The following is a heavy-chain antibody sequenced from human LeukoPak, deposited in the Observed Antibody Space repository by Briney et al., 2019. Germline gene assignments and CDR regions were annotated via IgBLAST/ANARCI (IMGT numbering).Heavy chain of an antibody. Sequence: GASVKVSCKASGYTFTSYGISWVRQAPGQGLEWMGWISAYNGNTNYAQKLQGRVTMTTDTPTSTAYMELRSLRSDDTAVYYCARDYSNYGLGSYYFDYWGQGTLVTVSS. D-gene: IGHD4-11*01. CDR2: ISAYNGNT. V-gene: IGHV1-18*01. CDR3: ARDYSNYGLGSYYFDY. J-gene: IGHJ4*02. CDR1: GYTFTSYG.